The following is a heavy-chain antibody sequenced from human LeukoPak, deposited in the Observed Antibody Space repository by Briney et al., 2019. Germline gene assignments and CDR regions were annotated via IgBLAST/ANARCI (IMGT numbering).Heavy chain of an antibody. CDR3: ARYCSGVSCYSGYDY. CDR1: GFTFSSYA. Sequence: GGSLRLSCVVSGFTFSSYAMHWVRQTPGKGLEYVSAISTNGGGTYYANSVKGRFTISRDNSKNTLYLQMGSLRAEDMAVYYCARYCSGVSCYSGYDYWGQGTLVTVSS. D-gene: IGHD2-15*01. V-gene: IGHV3-64*01. J-gene: IGHJ4*02. CDR2: ISTNGGGT.